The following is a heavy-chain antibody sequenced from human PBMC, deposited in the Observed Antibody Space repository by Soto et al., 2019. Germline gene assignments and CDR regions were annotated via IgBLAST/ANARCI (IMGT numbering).Heavy chain of an antibody. CDR2: ISDYNGNT. CDR1: GYTFTSYG. J-gene: IGHJ4*02. CDR3: ARDGARSWELADY. Sequence: VQVVQSGAEVKKPGASVKVSCKASGYTFTSYGISWVRQAPGQGLEWMGWISDYNGNTNYAQKHRGRVTRTTDTSTRTAYMELRSLRSDDTAVHYCARDGARSWELADYWGQGTLVTVSS. V-gene: IGHV1-18*01. D-gene: IGHD1-26*01.